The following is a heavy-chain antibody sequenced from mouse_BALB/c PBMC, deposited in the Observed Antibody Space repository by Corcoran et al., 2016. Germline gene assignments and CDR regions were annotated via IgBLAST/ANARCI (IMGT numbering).Heavy chain of an antibody. CDR2: INTYSGVP. Sequence: QIQLVQSGPELKKPGETVKISCKASGYTFTTYGMSWVKQAPGKGLKWMGWINTYSGVPTYADDFKGRFAFSLETSASTAYLQINNLKNEDTATYFCARQLRLRDYYAMDYWGQGTSVTVSS. CDR3: ARQLRLRDYYAMDY. D-gene: IGHD3-2*02. CDR1: GYTFTTYG. V-gene: IGHV9-3*01. J-gene: IGHJ4*01.